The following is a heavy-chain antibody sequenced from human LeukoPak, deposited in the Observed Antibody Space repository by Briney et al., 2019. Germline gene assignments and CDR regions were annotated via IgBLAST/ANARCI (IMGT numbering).Heavy chain of an antibody. CDR2: INSSSYI. CDR1: GVTFSIYS. Sequence: GSLRLSFAASGVTFSIYSMNWVRPAPGKGLEWVSSINSSSYIYYADSVKGRFTISRDNAKNSLYLQMNSLRAEDTAVYYCARETYYGMDVWGQGTTVTVSS. CDR3: ARETYYGMDV. J-gene: IGHJ6*02. V-gene: IGHV3-21*01.